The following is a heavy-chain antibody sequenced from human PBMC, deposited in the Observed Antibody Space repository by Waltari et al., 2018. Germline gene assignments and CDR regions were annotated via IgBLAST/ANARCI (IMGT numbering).Heavy chain of an antibody. V-gene: IGHV4-59*01. CDR1: GGSISGFY. CDR3: ARGGGGDWEWFDP. Sequence: QVQLQESGPSLLKPSETLSLICTVSGGSISGFYWSWVRQPPGKGLDWIGYIYYTGSTNFNPALKRRVTMSVDTSKNQFSLNLSSVTAADTAFYYCARGGGGDWEWFDPWGQGTLVTVSS. CDR2: IYYTGST. J-gene: IGHJ5*02. D-gene: IGHD2-21*02.